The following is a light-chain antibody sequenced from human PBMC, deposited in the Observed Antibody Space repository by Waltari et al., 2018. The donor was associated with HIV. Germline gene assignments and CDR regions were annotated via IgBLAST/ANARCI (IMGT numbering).Light chain of an antibody. J-gene: IGLJ3*02. Sequence: QSVLTQPPSVSGAPGQRVALTCSGTRSNIGARYEFHVYQQLPGTAPKLLIYGNTNRPSGVPDRFSAFKSGTSASLVITGLQAEDEADYYCHSYDNSLSASVFGGGTKLTVL. CDR3: HSYDNSLSASV. CDR2: GNT. CDR1: RSNIGARYE. V-gene: IGLV1-40*01.